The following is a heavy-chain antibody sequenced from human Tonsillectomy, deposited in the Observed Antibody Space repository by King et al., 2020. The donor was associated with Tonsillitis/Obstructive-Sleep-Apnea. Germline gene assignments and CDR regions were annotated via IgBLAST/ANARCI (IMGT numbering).Heavy chain of an antibody. CDR2: INHSGST. Sequence: VQLQQWGAGLLKPSETLSLTCAVYGGSFCGYYWSWIRQPPGKGLEWIGEINHSGSTNYNPSLKSRVTISVDTSKNQFSLKLSSVTAADTAVYYCARGEGGYCSSTSCYEFDYWGQGTLVTVSS. CDR3: ARGEGGYCSSTSCYEFDY. J-gene: IGHJ4*02. CDR1: GGSFCGYY. D-gene: IGHD2-2*03. V-gene: IGHV4-34*01.